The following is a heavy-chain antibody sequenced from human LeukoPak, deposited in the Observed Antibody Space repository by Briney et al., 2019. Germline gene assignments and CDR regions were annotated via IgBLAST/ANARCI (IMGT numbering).Heavy chain of an antibody. Sequence: SETLSLTCVVSGYSISSGYHWGWIRQPPGKGLEWIGSIYHSGSTYYNPSLKSRVTISVDTSKNQFSLKLSSVTAADTAVYYCTGDYGDYLDYWGQGTLVTVSS. J-gene: IGHJ4*02. D-gene: IGHD4-17*01. CDR2: IYHSGST. CDR3: TGDYGDYLDY. V-gene: IGHV4-38-2*01. CDR1: GYSISSGYH.